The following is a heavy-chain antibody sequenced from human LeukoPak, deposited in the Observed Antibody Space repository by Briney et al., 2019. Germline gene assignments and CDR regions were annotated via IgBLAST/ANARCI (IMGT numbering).Heavy chain of an antibody. CDR3: EFRHYDSSGYIDY. CDR2: INHSGST. Sequence: PSETLSLTCAVYGGSFSGYYWSWIRQPPGKGLEWIGEINHSGSTNYNPSLKSRVTISVDTSKNQFSLKLSSVTAADTAVYYCEFRHYDSSGYIDYWGQGTLVTVSS. D-gene: IGHD3-22*01. V-gene: IGHV4-34*01. J-gene: IGHJ4*02. CDR1: GGSFSGYY.